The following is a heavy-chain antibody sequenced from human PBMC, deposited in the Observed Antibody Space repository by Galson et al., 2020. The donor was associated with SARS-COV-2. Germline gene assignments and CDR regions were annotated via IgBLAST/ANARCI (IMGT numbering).Heavy chain of an antibody. CDR2: INHSGST. V-gene: IGHV4-34*01. J-gene: IGHJ6*02. CDR3: ARGPGGETYYYGMDV. CDR1: GGSFSGYY. D-gene: IGHD3-16*01. Sequence: SETLSLTCAVYGGSFSGYYWSWIRQPPGKGLEWIGEINHSGSTNYNPSLKSRVTISVDTSKNQFSLKLSSVTAADTAVYYCARGPGGETYYYGMDVWGQGTTVTVSS.